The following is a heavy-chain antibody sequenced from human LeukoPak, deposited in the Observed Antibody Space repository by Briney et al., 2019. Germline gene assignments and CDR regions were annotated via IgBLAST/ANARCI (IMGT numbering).Heavy chain of an antibody. CDR1: GDSLPVYF. D-gene: IGHD6-19*01. J-gene: IGHJ4*02. CDR2: IYNNESS. Sequence: SDTLALSCCVSGDSLPVYFCTWVRQAPGMGLEWIGYIYNNESSDYNPSLKSRVNMSIDMPKHHFYLRLSSVSAADTAVYFCARGHYGWLGSVEVFDYWGQGILVTVSS. CDR3: ARGHYGWLGSVEVFDY. V-gene: IGHV4-59*01.